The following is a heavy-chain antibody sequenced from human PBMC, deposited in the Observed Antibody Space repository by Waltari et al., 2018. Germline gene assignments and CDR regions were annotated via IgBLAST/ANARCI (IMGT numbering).Heavy chain of an antibody. V-gene: IGHV3-74*01. CDR2: INTDGSIT. CDR1: GFIFINSW. Sequence: EVPLVESGGGLVQPGGSLRLSCAASGFIFINSWMHVVRQAPGKGLVSVPHINTDGSITNYADSVKGRFTISRDNAKNTLFLQMNSLRAEDTAVYYCVMYSSSFLGDCWGQGTLVTVSS. D-gene: IGHD6-13*01. J-gene: IGHJ4*02. CDR3: VMYSSSFLGDC.